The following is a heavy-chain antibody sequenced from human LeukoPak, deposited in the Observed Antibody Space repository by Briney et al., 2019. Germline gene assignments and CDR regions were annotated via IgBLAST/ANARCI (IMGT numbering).Heavy chain of an antibody. CDR2: IYTSGST. CDR3: ARTNIAAVDY. J-gene: IGHJ4*02. V-gene: IGHV4-61*02. Sequence: SETLSLTCTVSGGSISSGSYYWSWIRQPAGKGLERIGRIYTSGSTNYNPSLKSRVTISVDTSKNQFSLKLSSVTAADTAVYYCARTNIAAVDYWGQGTLVTVSS. D-gene: IGHD6-13*01. CDR1: GGSISSGSYY.